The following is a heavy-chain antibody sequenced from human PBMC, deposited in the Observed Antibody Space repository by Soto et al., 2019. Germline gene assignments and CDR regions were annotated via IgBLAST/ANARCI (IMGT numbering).Heavy chain of an antibody. CDR1: GYSFTSYW. V-gene: IGHV5-51*01. J-gene: IGHJ6*02. CDR2: IYPGDSDT. CDR3: ARTGYYDILTGYYNSYGMDV. Sequence: PGESLNISCKGSGYSFTSYWIGWVRQMPGKGLEWMGIIYPGDSDTRYSPSFQGQVTISADKSISTAYLQWSSLKASDTAMYYCARTGYYDILTGYYNSYGMDVWGQGTTVTVSS. D-gene: IGHD3-9*01.